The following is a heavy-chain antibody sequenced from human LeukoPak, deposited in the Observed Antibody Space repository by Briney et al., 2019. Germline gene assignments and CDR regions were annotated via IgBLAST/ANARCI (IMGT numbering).Heavy chain of an antibody. D-gene: IGHD3-3*01. CDR3: ARAQEPRSYYDFWSGYYRPYDYYYYYMDV. Sequence: ASVKVSCKASGYTFTSYYMHWVRQAPGQGLEWMGIINPSGGSTSYAQKFQGRVTMTRDMSTSTVYMELSSLRSEDTAVYYCARAQEPRSYYDFWSGYYRPYDYYYYYMDVWGKGTTVTVSS. CDR1: GYTFTSYY. CDR2: INPSGGST. J-gene: IGHJ6*03. V-gene: IGHV1-46*01.